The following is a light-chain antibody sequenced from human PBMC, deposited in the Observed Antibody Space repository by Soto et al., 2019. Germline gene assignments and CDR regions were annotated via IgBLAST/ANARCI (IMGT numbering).Light chain of an antibody. J-gene: IGKJ1*01. CDR3: QQYDTYSSWP. V-gene: IGKV1-5*01. Sequence: DIQMTQSPSTLSGSVGDRVTITCRASQSINNWLAWYQQKPGKAPKLLIYDASSLDSGVPSRFSGSASGTEFTLTISSLQPDDFATYFCQQYDTYSSWPFGQGTKV. CDR1: QSINNW. CDR2: DAS.